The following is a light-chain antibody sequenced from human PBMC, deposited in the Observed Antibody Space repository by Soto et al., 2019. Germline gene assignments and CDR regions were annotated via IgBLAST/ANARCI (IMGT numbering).Light chain of an antibody. Sequence: IQFTQSPSFLVASLGANDTIPCRASQALSNYLAWYQQKPGKAPDLLIYSASTLQSGVPSRFSGSGSETEFSLTISCLQSEDFATYYCQQYYSYPRTFGQGTKVDIK. CDR2: SAS. J-gene: IGKJ1*01. CDR1: QALSNY. V-gene: IGKV1-9*01. CDR3: QQYYSYPRT.